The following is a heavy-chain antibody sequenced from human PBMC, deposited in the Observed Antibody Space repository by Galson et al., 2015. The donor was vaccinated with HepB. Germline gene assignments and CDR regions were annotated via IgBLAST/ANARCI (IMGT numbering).Heavy chain of an antibody. V-gene: IGHV3-7*01. J-gene: IGHJ3*02. CDR3: ASCTEWELPAPDAFDI. CDR2: IKQDGSEK. Sequence: SLRLSCAASGFTFSSYWMIWVRQAPGKGLEWVANIKQDGSEKYYVDSVKGRFTISRDNAKNSLYLQMNSLRAEDTAVYYCASCTEWELPAPDAFDIWGQGTMVTVSS. CDR1: GFTFSSYW. D-gene: IGHD1-26*01.